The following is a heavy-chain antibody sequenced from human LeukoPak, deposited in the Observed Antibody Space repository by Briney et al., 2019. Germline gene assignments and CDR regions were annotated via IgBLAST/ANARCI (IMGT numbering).Heavy chain of an antibody. CDR1: GYTFTGYY. CDR2: INPNSGGT. D-gene: IGHD2-8*01. J-gene: IGHJ6*02. CDR3: ASSTVLMVYANPRYGMDV. V-gene: IGHV1-2*02. Sequence: ASVKVSCKASGYTFTGYYMHWVRQAPGQGLEWMGWINPNSGGTNYAQKFQGRVTMTRDTSISTAYMELSRLRSDDTAVYYCASSTVLMVYANPRYGMDVWGQGTTVTVSS.